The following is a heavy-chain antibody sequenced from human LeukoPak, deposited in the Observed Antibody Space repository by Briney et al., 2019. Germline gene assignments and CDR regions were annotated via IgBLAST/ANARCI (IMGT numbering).Heavy chain of an antibody. CDR2: ISGSGGST. CDR3: AKVIQRKIDY. V-gene: IGHV3-23*01. J-gene: IGHJ4*02. D-gene: IGHD6-25*01. Sequence: PGGTLRLSCAASGFTFSSYGMSWVRQAPGKGLEWVSAISGSGGSTYYADSVKGRFTISRDNPKNTLYLQMNSLRAEDTAVYYCAKVIQRKIDYWGQGTLVTVSS. CDR1: GFTFSSYG.